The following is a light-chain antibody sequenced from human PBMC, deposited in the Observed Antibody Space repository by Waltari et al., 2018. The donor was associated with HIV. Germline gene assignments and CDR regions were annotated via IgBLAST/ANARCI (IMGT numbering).Light chain of an antibody. V-gene: IGLV2-23*02. CDR2: EVS. J-gene: IGLJ1*01. Sequence: QSALTQPASVSGSPGQSITISCTVTSSDVGSYTLLSWYQQHPGKAPKLMIYEVSKRPSGVSNRVSASKSANTASLTISGLQAEDEADYYCCSYAGSNTHVFGTGTKVTVL. CDR3: CSYAGSNTHV. CDR1: SSDVGSYTL.